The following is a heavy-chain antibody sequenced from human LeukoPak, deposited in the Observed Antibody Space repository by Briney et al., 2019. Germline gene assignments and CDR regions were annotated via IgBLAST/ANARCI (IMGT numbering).Heavy chain of an antibody. D-gene: IGHD3-10*01. V-gene: IGHV1-46*01. CDR2: INPSGGST. J-gene: IGHJ4*02. Sequence: SVKVSCKASGYTFTSYYMHWVRQAPGQGLEWMGIINPSGGSTSYAQKFQGRVTMTRDMSTSTVYMELSSLRSEDTAVYYCARDSYYYGSGSYRFDYWGQGTLVTVSS. CDR3: ARDSYYYGSGSYRFDY. CDR1: GYTFTSYY.